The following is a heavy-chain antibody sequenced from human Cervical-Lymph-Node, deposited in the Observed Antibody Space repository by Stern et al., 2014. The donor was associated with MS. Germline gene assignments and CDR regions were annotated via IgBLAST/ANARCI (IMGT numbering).Heavy chain of an antibody. J-gene: IGHJ5*02. CDR2: VYYSGHP. D-gene: IGHD4-17*01. CDR1: GGSISSGAYY. CDR3: ARDRQDSSVTSGDGFDP. V-gene: IGHV4-31*03. Sequence: QLQLQESGPGQVKPSQTLSLSCTVSGGSISSGAYYWSWIRQVPGKGLEWVGHVYYSGHPYYNPSLKSRVIISLDTPKNQFSLQLRSVTAADTAVYFCARDRQDSSVTSGDGFDPWGQGTLVTVSP.